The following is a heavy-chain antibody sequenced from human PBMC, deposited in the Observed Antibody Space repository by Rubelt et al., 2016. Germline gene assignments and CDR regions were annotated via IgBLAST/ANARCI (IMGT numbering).Heavy chain of an antibody. CDR3: ARDLYKGPRWLVAY. CDR2: INPNSGGT. Sequence: QVQLVQSGAEVKKPGASVKISCKASGYTFTGYYMHWVRQAPGQGLEWMGWINPNSGGTNYAQKFQCRGTMTRDTSISTAYMELSRLRSDDTAVYYCARDLYKGPRWLVAYWGQGTLVTVSS. D-gene: IGHD6-19*01. CDR1: GYTFTGYY. V-gene: IGHV1-2*02. J-gene: IGHJ4*02.